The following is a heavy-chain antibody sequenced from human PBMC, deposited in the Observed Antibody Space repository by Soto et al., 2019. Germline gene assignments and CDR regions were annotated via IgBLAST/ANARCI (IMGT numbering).Heavy chain of an antibody. V-gene: IGHV5-51*01. D-gene: IGHD1-26*01. CDR3: ARHLASKYYYYGMDV. CDR1: GYSFTSYW. J-gene: IGHJ6*02. CDR2: IYPGDSDT. Sequence: GESLKIYCKGSGYSFTSYWIGWVRQMPGKGLEWMGIIYPGDSDTRYSPSFQGQVTISADKSISTAYLQWSSLKASDTAMYYCARHLASKYYYYGMDVWGQGTTVTVSS.